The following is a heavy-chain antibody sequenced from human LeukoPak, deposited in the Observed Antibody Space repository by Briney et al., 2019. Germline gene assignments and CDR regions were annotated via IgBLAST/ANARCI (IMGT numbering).Heavy chain of an antibody. CDR2: ITNGGSKI. V-gene: IGHV3-11*01. D-gene: IGHD1-26*01. CDR3: ARGKRVGVGSSLDY. J-gene: IGHJ4*02. Sequence: GRSLRLACAAYGFTFSDYDMNSVSQAPGNGLEWVSYITNGGSKIHHADSVKGRFTISRDNAKKTLYLQMNSLRAEDTAVYYCARGKRVGVGSSLDYWGQGTLLTVSS. CDR1: GFTFSDYD.